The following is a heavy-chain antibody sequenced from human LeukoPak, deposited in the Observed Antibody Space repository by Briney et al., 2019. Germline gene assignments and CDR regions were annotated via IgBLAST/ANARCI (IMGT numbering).Heavy chain of an antibody. V-gene: IGHV6-1*01. D-gene: IGHD3-3*01. J-gene: IGHJ6*02. CDR1: GDSVSSNSAA. CDR3: ARSYYDFWSGPTRYYYYYGMDV. Sequence: SQTLSLTCAISGDSVSSNSAAWNWIRQSLSRGLEWLGRTYYRSKWYNDYAVSVKSRITINPDTSKNQFSLQLNSVTPEDTAVYYCARSYYDFWSGPTRYYYYYGMDVWGQGTTVTVSS. CDR2: TYYRSKWYN.